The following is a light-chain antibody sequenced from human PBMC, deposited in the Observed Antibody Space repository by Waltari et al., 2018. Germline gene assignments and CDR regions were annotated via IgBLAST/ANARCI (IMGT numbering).Light chain of an antibody. CDR1: QSVGSD. J-gene: IGKJ2*01. V-gene: IGKV3-15*01. CDR3: QQYNKWPPYT. CDR2: GAS. Sequence: EIVMTQSPATLSVSPGERATPPCRASQSVGSDLAWYQQKPGQAPRLLIYGASTRVTGVPARFSGSGSGTEFTLTISSLQSEDFAVYYCQQYNKWPPYTFGQGTKLEIK.